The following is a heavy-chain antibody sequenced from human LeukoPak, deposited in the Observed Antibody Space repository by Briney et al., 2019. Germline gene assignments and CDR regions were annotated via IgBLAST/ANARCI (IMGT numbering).Heavy chain of an antibody. D-gene: IGHD5-18*01. J-gene: IGHJ4*02. V-gene: IGHV1-18*01. Sequence: ASVKVSCKASGYTFTSFGISWVRQAPGQGLEWMGWISAYNGNTHYAQKFQGRVTMTRNTSISTAYMELSSLRSEDTAVYYCARATWRGYSYGFDYWGQGTLVTVSS. CDR1: GYTFTSFG. CDR3: ARATWRGYSYGFDY. CDR2: ISAYNGNT.